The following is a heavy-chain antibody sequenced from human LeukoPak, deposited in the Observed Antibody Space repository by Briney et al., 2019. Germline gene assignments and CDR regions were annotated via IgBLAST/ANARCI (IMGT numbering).Heavy chain of an antibody. J-gene: IGHJ4*02. CDR2: ISGSGGST. D-gene: IGHD3-22*01. V-gene: IGHV3-23*01. Sequence: GGSLRLSCAASGFTFSNYAMSWVRQAPGKGLEWVSAISGSGGSTYYADSVKGRFTISRDNSKNTLYLQMNSLRAEDTAVYYCAKGLRVTMIVVVSPFDYWGQGTLVTVSS. CDR3: AKGLRVTMIVVVSPFDY. CDR1: GFTFSNYA.